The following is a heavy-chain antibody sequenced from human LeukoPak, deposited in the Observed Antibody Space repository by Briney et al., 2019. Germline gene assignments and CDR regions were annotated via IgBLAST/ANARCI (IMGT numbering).Heavy chain of an antibody. CDR3: AREVGVNTLDY. J-gene: IGHJ4*02. CDR2: IYYSGST. CDR1: GGSISSYY. D-gene: IGHD3-22*01. V-gene: IGHV4-59*12. Sequence: MSSETLSLTCTVSGGSISSYYWSWIRQPPGKGLEWIGYIYYSGSTNYNPSLKSRVTISVDTSKNQFSLKLSSVTAADTAVYYCAREVGVNTLDYWGQGTLVTVSS.